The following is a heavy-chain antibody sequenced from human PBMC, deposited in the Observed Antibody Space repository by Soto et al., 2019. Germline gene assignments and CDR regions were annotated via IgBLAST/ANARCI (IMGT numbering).Heavy chain of an antibody. CDR3: ARDADDAFDI. CDR2: IYHGEST. CDR1: GGSISSGGYT. V-gene: IGHV4-30-2*01. J-gene: IGHJ3*02. Sequence: QLQLQESGSGLVKPSQTLSLTYTVSGGSISSGGYTWSWIRQPPGKGLEWIGYIYHGESTYYNPPLKSRVTITIDRSKNQFSLKLSSVTAADTAVYYCARDADDAFDIWGQGTMVSVSS.